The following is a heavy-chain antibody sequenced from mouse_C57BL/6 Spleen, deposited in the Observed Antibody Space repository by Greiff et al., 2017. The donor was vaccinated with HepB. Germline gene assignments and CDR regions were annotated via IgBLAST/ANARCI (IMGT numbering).Heavy chain of an antibody. J-gene: IGHJ3*01. CDR3: ARGHGNQFAY. CDR1: GYSITSGYY. D-gene: IGHD6-1*01. V-gene: IGHV3-6*01. Sequence: EVQVVESGPGLVKPSQSLSLTCSVTGYSITSGYYWNWIRQFPGNKLEWMGYISYDGSNNYNPSLKNRISITRDTSKNQFFLKLNSVTTEDTATYYCARGHGNQFAYWGQGTLVTVSA. CDR2: ISYDGSN.